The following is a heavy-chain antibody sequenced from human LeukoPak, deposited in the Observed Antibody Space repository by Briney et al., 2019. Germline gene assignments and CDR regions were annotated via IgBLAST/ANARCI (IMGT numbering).Heavy chain of an antibody. CDR3: ARGGSGWYFDFDY. V-gene: IGHV4-59*01. J-gene: IGHJ4*02. CDR2: IYYSGST. CDR1: GGSFSGYY. Sequence: SETLSLTCAVYGGSFSGYYWSWIRQPPGKGLEWIGYIYYSGSTNYNPSLKSRVTISVDTSKNQFSLKLSSVTAADTAVYYCARGGSGWYFDFDYWGQGTLVTVSS. D-gene: IGHD6-19*01.